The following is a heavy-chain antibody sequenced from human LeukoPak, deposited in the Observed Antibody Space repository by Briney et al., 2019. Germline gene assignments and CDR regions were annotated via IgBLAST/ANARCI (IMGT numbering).Heavy chain of an antibody. J-gene: IGHJ4*02. CDR2: IYHSGST. D-gene: IGHD3-9*01. CDR3: ARQGTLRCFDWLY. Sequence: SETLSLTCTVSGYSISSGYYWGWIRQPPGKGLEWIGSIYHSGSTYYNPSLKSRVTISVDTSKNQFSLKLSSVTAADTAVYYCARQGTLRCFDWLYWGQGTLVPVSS. V-gene: IGHV4-38-2*02. CDR1: GYSISSGYY.